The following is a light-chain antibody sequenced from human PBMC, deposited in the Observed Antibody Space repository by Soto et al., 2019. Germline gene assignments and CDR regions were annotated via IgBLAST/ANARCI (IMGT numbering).Light chain of an antibody. V-gene: IGKV3-11*01. CDR3: QQRKHWPPLT. CDR2: DAS. J-gene: IGKJ4*01. CDR1: HSVDIY. Sequence: ETVLTQSPATLSLSPGERATLSCRASHSVDIYLAWYQPKPGQAPRLLIYDASNRATGIPDRFTGSGSGTDFTLTISRLEPEDFAVYYCQQRKHWPPLTFGGGTKVEIK.